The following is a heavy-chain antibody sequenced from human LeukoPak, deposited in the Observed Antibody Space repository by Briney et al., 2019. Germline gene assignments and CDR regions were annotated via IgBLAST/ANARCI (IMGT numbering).Heavy chain of an antibody. CDR3: ARDLGVALGSKVDN. CDR2: ISSSGSYI. CDR1: GFTFSTYT. J-gene: IGHJ4*02. Sequence: GGSLRLSCAASGFTFSTYTMNWVRQAPGKGLEWVSSISSSGSYIYYADSVKGQFTISRDSHKNPLYPPLNSLRAEDRAVYYCARDLGVALGSKVDNWGQGTLVTVSS. D-gene: IGHD5-12*01. V-gene: IGHV3-21*01.